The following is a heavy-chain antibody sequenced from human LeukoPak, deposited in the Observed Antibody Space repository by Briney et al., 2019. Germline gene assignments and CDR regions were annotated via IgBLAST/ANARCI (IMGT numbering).Heavy chain of an antibody. CDR3: AREGILDRHEGY. Sequence: SQTLSLTCTVSGGSISSGGYYWSWIRQPPGKGLEWIGYIYHSGSTYYNPSLKSRVTISVDRSKNQFSLKLSSVTAADTAVYYCAREGILDRHEGYWGQGTLVTVSS. CDR1: GGSISSGGYY. CDR2: IYHSGST. J-gene: IGHJ4*02. D-gene: IGHD3-22*01. V-gene: IGHV4-30-2*01.